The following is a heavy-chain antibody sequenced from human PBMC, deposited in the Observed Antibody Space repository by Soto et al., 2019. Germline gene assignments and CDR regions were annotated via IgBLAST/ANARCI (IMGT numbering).Heavy chain of an antibody. CDR1: GGSISSYY. V-gene: IGHV4-59*08. J-gene: IGHJ4*02. CDR3: ARRYGGTFDY. CDR2: IYYSGST. D-gene: IGHD2-15*01. Sequence: SETLSLTCTVSGGSISSYYWSWIRQPPGKGLEWIGYIYYSGSTNYNPSLKSRVTISVDTSKNQFSLKLTSVTAADTAVYYCARRYGGTFDYWGQGTLVTSPQ.